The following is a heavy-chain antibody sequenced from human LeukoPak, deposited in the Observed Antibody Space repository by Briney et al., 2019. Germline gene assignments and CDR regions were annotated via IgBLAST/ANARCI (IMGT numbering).Heavy chain of an antibody. CDR2: INHSGST. D-gene: IGHD4-23*01. CDR1: GGSFSGYY. J-gene: IGHJ4*02. V-gene: IGHV4-34*01. Sequence: SETLSLTCAVYGGSFSGYYWSWIRQPPGEGLEWIGEINHSGSTNYNPSLKSRVTISVDTSKNQFSLKLSSVTAADTAVYYCAGIYGGNSSFPVTFDYWGQGTLVTVSS. CDR3: AGIYGGNSSFPVTFDY.